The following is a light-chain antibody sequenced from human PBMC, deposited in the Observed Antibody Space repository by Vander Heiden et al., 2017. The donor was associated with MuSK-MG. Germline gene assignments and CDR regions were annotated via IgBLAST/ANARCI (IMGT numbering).Light chain of an antibody. CDR2: GAS. Sequence: DIAMTQSAATLSVSPGERATLSCRASQSVSSNLAWYQQKSCQAPRLLIYGASTRATGIPARFSGSGSGTEFTLTISSLQSEDFAVYYCQQYNNWPPGTFGQGTKVEIK. CDR3: QQYNNWPPGT. V-gene: IGKV3-15*01. CDR1: QSVSSN. J-gene: IGKJ1*01.